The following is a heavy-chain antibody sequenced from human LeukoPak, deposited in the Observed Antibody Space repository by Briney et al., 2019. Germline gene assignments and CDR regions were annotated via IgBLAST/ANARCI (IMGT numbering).Heavy chain of an antibody. V-gene: IGHV3-21*01. D-gene: IGHD3-10*01. CDR3: ARGPDYYGSGSSPNWFDP. Sequence: GGSLRLSCAASGFTFSSYSMKWVRQAPGKVLEWVSSISSSSSYIYYAHSGKGRFTISRDNAKNSLYLQMNRLRAEDTAVYYCARGPDYYGSGSSPNWFDPWGQGTLVTVSS. CDR1: GFTFSSYS. CDR2: ISSSSSYI. J-gene: IGHJ5*02.